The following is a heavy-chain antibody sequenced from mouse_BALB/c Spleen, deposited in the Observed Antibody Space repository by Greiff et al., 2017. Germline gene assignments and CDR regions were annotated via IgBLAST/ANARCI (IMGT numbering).Heavy chain of an antibody. CDR3: ARNYRYDEAWFAY. Sequence: VHVKQSGPELVKPGASMKISCKASSYSFTGYTMNWVKQSHGKNLEWIGLINPYNGGTSYNQKFKGKATLTVDKSSSTAYMELLSLTSEDSAVYYCARNYRYDEAWFAYWGQGTLVTVSA. V-gene: IGHV1-18*01. J-gene: IGHJ3*01. CDR2: INPYNGGT. CDR1: SYSFTGYT. D-gene: IGHD2-14*01.